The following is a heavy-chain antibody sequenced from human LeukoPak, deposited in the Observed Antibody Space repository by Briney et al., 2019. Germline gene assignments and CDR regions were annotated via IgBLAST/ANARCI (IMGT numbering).Heavy chain of an antibody. CDR2: INPNSGGT. V-gene: IGHV1-2*02. D-gene: IGHD4-17*01. J-gene: IGHJ4*02. CDR3: ARDHQSTMTTSGY. Sequence: EASVKVSCKASGYTFTGYYMHWVRQAPGQGLEWMGWINPNSGGTNYAQKFQGRVTMTRDTSISTAYMELSRLRSDDTAVYYCARDHQSTMTTSGYWGQGTLVTVSS. CDR1: GYTFTGYY.